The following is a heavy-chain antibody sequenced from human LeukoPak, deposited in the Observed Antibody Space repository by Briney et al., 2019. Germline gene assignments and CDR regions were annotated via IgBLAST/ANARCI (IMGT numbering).Heavy chain of an antibody. CDR3: ARDRAIVATITRPNMAY. CDR1: GYTFTSYY. J-gene: IGHJ4*02. V-gene: IGHV1-46*01. Sequence: ASVKVSCKASGYTFTSYYMHWVRQAPGQGLEWMGIINPSGGSTSYAQKFQGRVTMTRDTSTSTVYMELSRLRSEDTAVYYCARDRAIVATITRPNMAYWGQGTLVTVSS. D-gene: IGHD5-12*01. CDR2: INPSGGST.